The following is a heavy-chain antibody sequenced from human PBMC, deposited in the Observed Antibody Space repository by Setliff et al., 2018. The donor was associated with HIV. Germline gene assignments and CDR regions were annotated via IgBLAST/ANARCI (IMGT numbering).Heavy chain of an antibody. CDR2: VSPTGTT. J-gene: IGHJ6*03. D-gene: IGHD3-16*01. CDR1: GASISVHN. Sequence: SETLSLTCTVSGASISVHNWNWVRQPPGKGLEWIGDVSPTGTTNYNPSLGSRLTISVDTSRGRFSLTMRSVTAADTAVYYCARGQFVSPGPRTHYMDVWAKGTSVTVSS. V-gene: IGHV4-34*01. CDR3: ARGQFVSPGPRTHYMDV.